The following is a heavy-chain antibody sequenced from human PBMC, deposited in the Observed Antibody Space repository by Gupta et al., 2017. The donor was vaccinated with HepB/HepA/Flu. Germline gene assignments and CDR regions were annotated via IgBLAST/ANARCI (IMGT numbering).Heavy chain of an antibody. CDR2: IKSKADGGTT. J-gene: IGHJ4*02. D-gene: IGHD3-16*01. Sequence: EVQLVESGGGLVKTGGSLRLSCAASGFRFSNVWRNWVRQAPGKGLVWGGRIKSKADGGTTDYAAPVKGRFTFSRDDSRNTLYLQMNSLKPEDTAVYYCATTSLLYGGSLDYWGQGTLVTISS. V-gene: IGHV3-15*01. CDR1: GFRFSNVW. CDR3: ATTSLLYGGSLDY.